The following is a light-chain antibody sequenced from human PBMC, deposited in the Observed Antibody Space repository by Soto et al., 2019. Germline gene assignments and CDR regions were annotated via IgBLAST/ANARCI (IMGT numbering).Light chain of an antibody. CDR2: DAS. Sequence: IVFTQSPATRSVSPVEISTLSCRASQSVSSYLAWYQQKPGQAPRLLIYDASNRATGIPARFSGSGSGTDFTLTISSLEPEDFAVYYCQQRSNWPRTFGQGTKVDIK. J-gene: IGKJ1*01. CDR1: QSVSSY. V-gene: IGKV3-11*01. CDR3: QQRSNWPRT.